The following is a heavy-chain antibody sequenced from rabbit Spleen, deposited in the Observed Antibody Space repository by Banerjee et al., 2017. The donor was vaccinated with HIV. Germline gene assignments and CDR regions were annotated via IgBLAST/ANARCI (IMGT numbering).Heavy chain of an antibody. CDR3: TRDAGSYAYIDGYFDL. D-gene: IGHD6-1*01. J-gene: IGHJ4*01. Sequence: QEQLVESGGRLVQPGASLTLICTASGFSFSSSYHICWARQAPGKGLEWIGFIYTGNGKNYYASWAKGRFTISKTSSTTVTLQMTSLTAADTATYFCTRDAGSYAYIDGYFDLWGQGTLVTVS. CDR1: GFSFSSSYH. V-gene: IGHV1S45*01. CDR2: IYTGNGKN.